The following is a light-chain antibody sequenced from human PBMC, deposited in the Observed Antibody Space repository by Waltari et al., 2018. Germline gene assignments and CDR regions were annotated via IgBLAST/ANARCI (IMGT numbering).Light chain of an antibody. J-gene: IGLJ2*01. CDR2: GDR. CDR3: QSYDSSLSGSV. V-gene: IGLV1-40*01. CDR1: SSNIGAPYD. Sequence: QSVLTQPPSVSGAPGQRVTISCTGSSSNIGAPYDVHWYQQLPGTAPKLLIYGDRIGPSDVPERFSGSKSGTSASLAITGLQAEDEADYYCQSYDSSLSGSVFGGGTKLTVL.